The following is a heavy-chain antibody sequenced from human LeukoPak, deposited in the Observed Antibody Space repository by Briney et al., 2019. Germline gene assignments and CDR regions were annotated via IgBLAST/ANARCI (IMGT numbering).Heavy chain of an antibody. CDR3: ARDALRYFDWLSWFDP. CDR1: GGSISSSSYY. CDR2: IYYSGST. J-gene: IGHJ5*02. Sequence: SETLSLTCTVSGGSISSSSYYWGWIRQPPGKGLEWIGSIYYSGSTYYNPSLKSRVTISVDTSKNQFSLKLSSVTAADTAVYYCARDALRYFDWLSWFDPWGQGTLVTVSS. V-gene: IGHV4-39*07. D-gene: IGHD3-9*01.